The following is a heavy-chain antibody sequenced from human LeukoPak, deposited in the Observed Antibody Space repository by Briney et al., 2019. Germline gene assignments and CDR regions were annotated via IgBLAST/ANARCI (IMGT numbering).Heavy chain of an antibody. Sequence: SETLSLTCAVYGGSFSGYYWSWICQPPGKGLEWIGEINHSGSTNYNPSLKSRVTISVDTSKNQFSLKLSSVTAADTAVYYCASTVDYYDSSGPSPPHYWGQGTLVTVSS. CDR1: GGSFSGYY. CDR2: INHSGST. CDR3: ASTVDYYDSSGPSPPHY. D-gene: IGHD3-22*01. V-gene: IGHV4-34*01. J-gene: IGHJ4*02.